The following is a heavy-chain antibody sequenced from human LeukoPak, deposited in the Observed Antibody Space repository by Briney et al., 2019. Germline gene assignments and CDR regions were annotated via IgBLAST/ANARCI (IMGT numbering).Heavy chain of an antibody. J-gene: IGHJ4*02. CDR3: ARLITAFQAFDS. D-gene: IGHD3-16*01. CDR1: GGSISSSSYF. Sequence: SQTLSLTCTVSGGSISSSSYFWAWIRQPPGKGLEWIGSIYYSGSTYYNPSLNSRVTISVDTSKNQFSLNLSSVTAADTAVYYCARLITAFQAFDSWGQGTLVTVSS. V-gene: IGHV4-39*01. CDR2: IYYSGST.